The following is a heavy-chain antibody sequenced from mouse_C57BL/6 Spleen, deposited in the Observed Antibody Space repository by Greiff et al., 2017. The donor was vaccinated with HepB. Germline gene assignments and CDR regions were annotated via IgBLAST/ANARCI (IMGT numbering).Heavy chain of an antibody. CDR3: ARERIYGSSYGYFDG. Sequence: QVQLQQPGTELVKPGASVKLSCKASGYTFTSSWMHWVKQRPGQGLEWIGNINPRNGGTNYNEKFKSKATLTVDKSSSTAYMQLSSLTSEDSAVYYGARERIYGSSYGYFDGWGTGTTVTVSS. V-gene: IGHV1-53*01. D-gene: IGHD1-1*01. J-gene: IGHJ1*03. CDR2: INPRNGGT. CDR1: GYTFTSSW.